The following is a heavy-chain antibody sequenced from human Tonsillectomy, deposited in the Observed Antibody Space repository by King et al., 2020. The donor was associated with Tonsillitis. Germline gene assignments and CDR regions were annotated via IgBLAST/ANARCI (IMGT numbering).Heavy chain of an antibody. CDR2: IRSKAYGGTT. D-gene: IGHD2-2*01. CDR1: GFTFGDYG. CDR3: ARVGIVVVPAAYLDS. V-gene: IGHV3-49*05. J-gene: IGHJ4*02. Sequence: VQLVESGEGLVKPGRSLRLSCTASGFTFGDYGMSWFRQAPGKGLEWVGFIRSKAYGGTTEYAASVKGRFSISRDDSKSIDYLQMNNLKTEDTAVYYCARVGIVVVPAAYLDSWGQGTLVTVSS.